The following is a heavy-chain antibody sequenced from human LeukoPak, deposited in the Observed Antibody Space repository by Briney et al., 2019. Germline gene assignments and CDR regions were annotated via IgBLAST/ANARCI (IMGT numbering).Heavy chain of an antibody. CDR2: IYHSGST. CDR1: GYSISTGYY. V-gene: IGHV4-38-2*02. Sequence: NSSETLSLTCTVSGYSISTGYYWGWIRQPPGKGLEWIGSIYHSGSTYYNPSLKSRVTISVDTSKNQFSLKLSSVTAADTAVYYCARLGPYARPNYSSGWYLLAFDIWGQGTMVTVSS. D-gene: IGHD6-19*01. CDR3: ARLGPYARPNYSSGWYLLAFDI. J-gene: IGHJ3*02.